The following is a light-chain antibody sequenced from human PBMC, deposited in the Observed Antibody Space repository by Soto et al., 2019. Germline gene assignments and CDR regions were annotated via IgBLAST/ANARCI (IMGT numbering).Light chain of an antibody. CDR3: QQYYKWPPFT. V-gene: IGKV3-15*01. CDR2: NAA. J-gene: IGKJ3*01. Sequence: EIVMTQSPATLSVSPGERATLSCRASQTIDTSLAWYQQRPGQGPRLLLYNAATRATGVPARFSGRGFGTEFTLTISSLQSEDFALYYSQQYYKWPPFTFGPGTKVDI. CDR1: QTIDTS.